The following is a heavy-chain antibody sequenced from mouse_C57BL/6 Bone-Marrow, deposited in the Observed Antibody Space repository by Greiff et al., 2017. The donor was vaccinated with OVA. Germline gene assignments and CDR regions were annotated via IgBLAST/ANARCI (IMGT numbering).Heavy chain of an antibody. CDR1: GYTFTDYY. CDR3: ARGVPLYAMDY. CDR2: IYPGSGNT. Sequence: VQLQQSGAELVRPGASVKLSCKASGYTFTDYYINWVKQRPGQGLEWIARIYPGSGNTYYNEKFKGKATLTAEKSSSTAYMQLSSLTSEDSAVYFCARGVPLYAMDYWGQGTSVTVSS. V-gene: IGHV1-76*01. J-gene: IGHJ4*01. D-gene: IGHD2-14*01.